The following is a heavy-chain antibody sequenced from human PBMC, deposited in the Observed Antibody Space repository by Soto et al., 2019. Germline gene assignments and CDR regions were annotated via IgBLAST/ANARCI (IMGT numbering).Heavy chain of an antibody. CDR3: AKDTKVVMFLFES. D-gene: IGHD2-15*01. Sequence: SLILSFTSSGFAFYTYSITCVLQSPGKGLEWFSSITDTGVTTYYADSVKGRFTISRDNSKNTLYLQMNSLRTDDSAVYYCAKDTKVVMFLFESWGRGTLV. V-gene: IGHV3-23*01. CDR2: ITDTGVTT. J-gene: IGHJ4*02. CDR1: GFAFYTYS.